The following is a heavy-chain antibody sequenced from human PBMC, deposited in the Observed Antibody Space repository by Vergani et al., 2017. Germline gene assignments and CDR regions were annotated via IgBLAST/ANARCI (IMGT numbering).Heavy chain of an antibody. CDR3: AAGTTNLGLSY. V-gene: IGHV3-48*03. Sequence: EVQLVESGGGLVQPGGSLRLSCAASGFTFSSYEMNWVRQAPGKGLEWVSYISSSGSTIYYADSVKGRFTISRDNAKNSLYLQMNSLRAEDTAVYYCAAGTTNLGLSYWGQGTLVTVSS. D-gene: IGHD1-7*01. CDR1: GFTFSSYE. CDR2: ISSSGSTI. J-gene: IGHJ4*02.